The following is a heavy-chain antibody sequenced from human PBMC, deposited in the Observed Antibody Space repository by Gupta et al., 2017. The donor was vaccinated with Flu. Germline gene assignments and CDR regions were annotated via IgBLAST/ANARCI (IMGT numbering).Heavy chain of an antibody. J-gene: IGHJ5*02. CDR3: ARHSFNVLGGYYYASWFDT. Sequence: WGWIRQPPGKGLEWIGSIYYSRTSFYDSSLRSRVTISIDTSRNEISLRLTSVTAADTALYYCARHSFNVLGGYYYASWFDTWGPGTLVTVSS. CDR2: IYYSRTS. V-gene: IGHV4-39*01. D-gene: IGHD3-22*01.